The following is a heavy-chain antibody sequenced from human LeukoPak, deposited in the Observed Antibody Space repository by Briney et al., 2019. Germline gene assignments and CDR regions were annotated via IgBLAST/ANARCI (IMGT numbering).Heavy chain of an antibody. CDR2: ISSSGSTM. CDR3: ARDFGYGESDAFDI. CDR1: GFTFSSYK. D-gene: IGHD3-10*01. V-gene: IGHV3-48*03. J-gene: IGHJ3*02. Sequence: PGGSLRLSCAASGFTFSSYKMNWVRQAPGKGLEWVSYISSSGSTMYYADSVKGRFTISRDNAKNSLYLQMNSLRAEDTAVYYRARDFGYGESDAFDIWGQGTMVTVSS.